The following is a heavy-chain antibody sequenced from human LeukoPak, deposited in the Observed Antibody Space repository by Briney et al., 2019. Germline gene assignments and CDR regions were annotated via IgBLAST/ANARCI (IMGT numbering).Heavy chain of an antibody. Sequence: SETLSLTCTVSGGSISSYYWSWIRQPPGKGLEWTGHIHYSGSTNYYPSLKSRVTISVDTSKTQFSLKLSSVTAADTAVYYCARTGIAVAGRRYYYYMDVWGKGTTVTISS. D-gene: IGHD6-19*01. CDR2: IHYSGST. CDR1: GGSISSYY. V-gene: IGHV4-59*01. CDR3: ARTGIAVAGRRYYYYMDV. J-gene: IGHJ6*03.